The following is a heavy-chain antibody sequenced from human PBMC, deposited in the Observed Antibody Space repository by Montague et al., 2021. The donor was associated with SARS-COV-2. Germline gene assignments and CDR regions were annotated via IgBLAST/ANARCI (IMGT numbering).Heavy chain of an antibody. Sequence: SLRLSCAASGFSFSSSAMNWVRQAPGKGLEWLSYLGSSGENIDYADSVKGRFTISRDNAKNSLYLQMKSLRVEDTALYYCAKGPDGVDYWGQGTLVTVSS. CDR1: GFSFSSSA. CDR2: LGSSGENI. D-gene: IGHD1-14*01. V-gene: IGHV3-48*03. CDR3: AKGPDGVDY. J-gene: IGHJ4*02.